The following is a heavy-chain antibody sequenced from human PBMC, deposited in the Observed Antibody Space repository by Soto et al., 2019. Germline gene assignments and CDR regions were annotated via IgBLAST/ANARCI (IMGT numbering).Heavy chain of an antibody. Sequence: GGSLRLSCAASGFTFSSYAMHRVRQAPGKGLEWVAVISYDGSNKYYADSVKGRFNMSRDNSKNTLYLQMNSLRAEDTAVYYCARDFKYQQLAYDALDILVQETMLT. V-gene: IGHV3-30-3*01. CDR3: ARDFKYQQLAYDALDI. CDR2: ISYDGSNK. J-gene: IGHJ3*02. CDR1: GFTFSSYA. D-gene: IGHD6-13*01.